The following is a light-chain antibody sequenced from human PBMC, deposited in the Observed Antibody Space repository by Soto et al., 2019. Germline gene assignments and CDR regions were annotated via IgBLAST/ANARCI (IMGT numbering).Light chain of an antibody. CDR2: EVS. Sequence: QSALTQPASVSGSPGQSITISCTGTSSDVGGYNYVSWYQQHPGKAPKLMIYEVSKRPSGVSNRFSGSKSGNTASLTISGLHAEDEADYYCSSYTSSITLVVGGGTKLTVL. V-gene: IGLV2-14*01. CDR1: SSDVGGYNY. J-gene: IGLJ3*02. CDR3: SSYTSSITLV.